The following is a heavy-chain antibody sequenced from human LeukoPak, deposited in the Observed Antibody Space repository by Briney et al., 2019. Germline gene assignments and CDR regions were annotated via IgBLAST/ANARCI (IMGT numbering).Heavy chain of an antibody. CDR2: INPNSGGT. Sequence: ASVKVSCKASGYTFTGYYMHWVRQAPGQGLEWMGWINPNSGGTNYAQKFQGWVTMTRDTSISTAYMELSRLRSDDTAVYYCARDGIAAAGHFDYWGQGTLVTVSS. D-gene: IGHD6-13*01. J-gene: IGHJ4*02. V-gene: IGHV1-2*04. CDR3: ARDGIAAAGHFDY. CDR1: GYTFTGYY.